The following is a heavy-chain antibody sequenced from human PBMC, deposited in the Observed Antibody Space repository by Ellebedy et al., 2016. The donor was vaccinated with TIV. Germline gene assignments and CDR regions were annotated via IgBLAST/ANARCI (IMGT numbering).Heavy chain of an antibody. J-gene: IGHJ6*02. CDR2: TSGYNGNT. CDR1: GYTFSSYG. CDR3: ARDRMRGDPKTSYYYGMDG. Sequence: AASVKVSCKASGYTFSSYGISWVRQAPGQGLEWMGWTSGYNGNTNYAQKLQGRVTMTTDTSTNTAYMEVRSLRSDDTAVYYCARDRMRGDPKTSYYYGMDGWGQGTTVTVSS. D-gene: IGHD3-16*01. V-gene: IGHV1-18*01.